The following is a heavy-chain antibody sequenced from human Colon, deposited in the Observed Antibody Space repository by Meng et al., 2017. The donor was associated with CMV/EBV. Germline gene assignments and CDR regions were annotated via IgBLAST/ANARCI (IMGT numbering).Heavy chain of an antibody. J-gene: IGHJ5*02. D-gene: IGHD2-2*02. Sequence: GSLRLSCSVSGYSISSGYYWAWIRQPPGKGLEWIGSIYHSGSTYYNPSLKSRVTMSVDTSKNQLSLKLNSVTAAETAVYYCARGSSGFYTINYFDPWGQGALVTVSS. CDR1: GYSISSGYY. CDR2: IYHSGST. V-gene: IGHV4-38-2*02. CDR3: ARGSSGFYTINYFDP.